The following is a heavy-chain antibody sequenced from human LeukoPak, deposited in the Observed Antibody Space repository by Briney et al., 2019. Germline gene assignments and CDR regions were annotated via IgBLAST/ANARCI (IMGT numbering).Heavy chain of an antibody. CDR3: ARDRSGYGPLDAFDI. J-gene: IGHJ3*02. Sequence: GSSVKVSCKASGGTFSSYAIRWVRQAPGQGLEWMGGIIPIFGTANYAQKFQGRVTITTDESTSTAYMELSSLRSEDTAVYYCARDRSGYGPLDAFDIWGQGTMVTVSS. D-gene: IGHD5-12*01. V-gene: IGHV1-69*05. CDR2: IIPIFGTA. CDR1: GGTFSSYA.